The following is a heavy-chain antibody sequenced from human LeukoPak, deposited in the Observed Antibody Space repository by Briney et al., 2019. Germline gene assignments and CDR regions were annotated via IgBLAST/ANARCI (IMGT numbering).Heavy chain of an antibody. CDR3: ARAAYYYDSSGYYQDY. CDR2: INPSGGST. D-gene: IGHD3-22*01. V-gene: IGHV1-46*01. J-gene: IGHJ4*02. CDR1: GYTFTSYY. Sequence: ASVKVSCKASGYTFTSYYMHWVRQAPGQGLEWMGIINPSGGSTSYAQKFQGRVTMTRDTSTSTDYMELSSLRSEDTAVYYCARAAYYYDSSGYYQDYWGQGTLVTVSS.